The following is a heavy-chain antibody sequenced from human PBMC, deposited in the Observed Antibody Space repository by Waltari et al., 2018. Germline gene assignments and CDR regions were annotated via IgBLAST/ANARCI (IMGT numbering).Heavy chain of an antibody. CDR2: ISYDGSNK. D-gene: IGHD3-3*01. V-gene: IGHV3-30*03. CDR3: VGGLRFLEWLLLGY. J-gene: IGHJ4*02. Sequence: QVQLVESGGGVVQPGRSLRLSCAASGFTFSSYGMHWVRQAPGKGLDWVAVISYDGSNKYYADSVKGRFTISRDNSKNTLYLQMNSLRAEDTAVYYCVGGLRFLEWLLLGYWGQGTLVTVSS. CDR1: GFTFSSYG.